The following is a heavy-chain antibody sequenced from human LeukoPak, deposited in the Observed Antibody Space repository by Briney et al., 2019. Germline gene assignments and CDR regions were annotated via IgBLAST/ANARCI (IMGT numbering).Heavy chain of an antibody. CDR1: GGSISSYY. V-gene: IGHV4-59*01. CDR2: IYYSGRT. D-gene: IGHD3-10*01. CDR3: ARAYGSGSYYVFDY. J-gene: IGHJ4*02. Sequence: SETLSLTCTVSGGSISSYYWSWIRQPPGKGLEWLGYIYYSGRTNYNPTLKSRVTISVDTYKNQFSLKLSSVTAADTAVYYCARAYGSGSYYVFDYWRQGTLVTVSS.